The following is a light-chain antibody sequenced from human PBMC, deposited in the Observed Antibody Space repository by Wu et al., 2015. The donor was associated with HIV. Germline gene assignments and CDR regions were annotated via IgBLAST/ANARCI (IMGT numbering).Light chain of an antibody. CDR3: QQYDKWPWT. Sequence: EIVLTQSPATLSVSPGERATLSCRASQSVNNNLAWFQQKPGQAPRLLIYGASTRAAGIPDRFSGSGSGTEFTLTISSLQSEDFAVYYCQQYDKWPWTFGQGTKVEIK. J-gene: IGKJ1*01. CDR2: GAS. CDR1: QSVNNN. V-gene: IGKV3-15*01.